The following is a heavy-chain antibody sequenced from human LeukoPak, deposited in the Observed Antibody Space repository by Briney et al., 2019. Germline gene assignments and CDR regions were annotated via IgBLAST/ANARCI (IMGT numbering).Heavy chain of an antibody. V-gene: IGHV1-69*04. CDR3: ARFGGCSSTSCLYYFDY. J-gene: IGHJ4*02. Sequence: SVKVSCKASGGTFSSHAISWVRQAPGQGLEWMGRIIPILGIANYAQKFQGRVTITADKSTSTAYMELSSLRSEDTAVYYCARFGGCSSTSCLYYFDYWGQGTLVTVSS. CDR1: GGTFSSHA. CDR2: IIPILGIA. D-gene: IGHD2-2*01.